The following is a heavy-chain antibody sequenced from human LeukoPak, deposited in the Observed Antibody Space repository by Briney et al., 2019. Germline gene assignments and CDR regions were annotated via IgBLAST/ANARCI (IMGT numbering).Heavy chain of an antibody. V-gene: IGHV1-69*01. CDR3: ARSWYYDSSGYYQNDY. J-gene: IGHJ4*02. Sequence: SVKVSCKASGGTFISYAISWVRQAPGQGLEWMGGIIPIFGTANYAQKFQGRVTITADESTSTAYMELSSLRSEDTAVYYCARSWYYDSSGYYQNDYWGQGTLVTVSS. CDR2: IIPIFGTA. CDR1: GGTFISYA. D-gene: IGHD3-22*01.